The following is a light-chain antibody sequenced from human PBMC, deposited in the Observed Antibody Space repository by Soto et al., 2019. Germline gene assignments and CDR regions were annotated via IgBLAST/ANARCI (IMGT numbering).Light chain of an antibody. CDR1: QDISVY. J-gene: IGKJ5*01. CDR3: QKFNTAPPT. V-gene: IGKV1-27*01. Sequence: DIQMTQSPSSLSASVGDRVTITCRASQDISVYLAWYQQKPGKVPKLLIYSESTLQSGVPSRFSGSGSGTDFTLTISSLQPEDVATYYCQKFNTAPPTFGQGTRLEIK. CDR2: SES.